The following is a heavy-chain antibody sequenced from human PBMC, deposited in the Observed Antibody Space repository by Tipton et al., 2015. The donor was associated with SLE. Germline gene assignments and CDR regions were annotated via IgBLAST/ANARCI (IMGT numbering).Heavy chain of an antibody. CDR1: GFTFGDYA. CDR3: AGDGVAKAFDI. Sequence: SLRLSCTASGFTFGDYAMSWVRQAPGKGLEWVSSISSGSSYIYYADSVKGRFTISRDNAKNSLYLQMNSLRAEDTAVYYCAGDGVAKAFDIWGQGTMVTVSS. V-gene: IGHV3-21*01. CDR2: ISSGSSYI. D-gene: IGHD5-12*01. J-gene: IGHJ3*02.